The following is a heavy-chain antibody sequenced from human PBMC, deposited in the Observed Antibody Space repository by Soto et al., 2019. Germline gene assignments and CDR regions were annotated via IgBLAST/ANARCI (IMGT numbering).Heavy chain of an antibody. CDR1: GNTFTSYD. J-gene: IGHJ4*02. CDR3: ATGIAAADPNSGNY. CDR2: INPNSGNI. Sequence: ASVKVSCKASGNTFTSYDINWVRQATGHGLEWMGWINPNSGNIGYAQKFQGRVTMTRDTAIRTAYMEVSRLRSDDTAVYYCATGIAAADPNSGNYWGQGTLVTVSS. V-gene: IGHV1-8*01. D-gene: IGHD6-13*01.